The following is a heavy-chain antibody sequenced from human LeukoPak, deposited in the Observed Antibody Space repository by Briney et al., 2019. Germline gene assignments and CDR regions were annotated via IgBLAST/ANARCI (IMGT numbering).Heavy chain of an antibody. Sequence: PGGSLRLSCAASRFTFSRYAMSLVRLGPGKGLEWVSGISMTGASTYYTDSVKGRFTISRDNSKKTLYLQMNSLRAEDTAVYYCAKDPFVFESGSYLIDYWGQGTLVTVSS. D-gene: IGHD1-26*01. J-gene: IGHJ4*02. CDR1: RFTFSRYA. CDR3: AKDPFVFESGSYLIDY. V-gene: IGHV3-23*01. CDR2: ISMTGAST.